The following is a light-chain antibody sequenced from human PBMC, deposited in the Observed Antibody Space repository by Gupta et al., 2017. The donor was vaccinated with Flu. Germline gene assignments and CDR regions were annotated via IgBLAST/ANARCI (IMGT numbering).Light chain of an antibody. Sequence: DDVMTQSPLSLSVTLGQPASISCSSSQSLVYSDGDSYVSWFHQRPGQSPRRLIYKASNRDSGVPDRFSGSGSGTHFTLRISRVEAEDVGVYYCMHSTRWPWTFDQGTKVEIK. V-gene: IGKV2-30*01. CDR3: MHSTRWPWT. J-gene: IGKJ1*01. CDR2: KAS. CDR1: QSLVYSDGDSY.